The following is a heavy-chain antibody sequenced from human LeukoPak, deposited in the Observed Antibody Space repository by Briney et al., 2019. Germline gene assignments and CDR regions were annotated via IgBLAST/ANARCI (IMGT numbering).Heavy chain of an antibody. V-gene: IGHV3-21*01. CDR1: GFIFSSYN. D-gene: IGHD3-10*01. CDR2: ISSSSYI. J-gene: IGHJ4*02. CDR3: AREKHGELLTSDY. Sequence: GGSLRLSCVASGFIFSSYNINWVRLAPGKGLEWVSSISSSSYIYYADSVKGRFTISRDNAKNSLYLQMNSLRAEDTAVYYCAREKHGELLTSDYWGQGTLVTVSS.